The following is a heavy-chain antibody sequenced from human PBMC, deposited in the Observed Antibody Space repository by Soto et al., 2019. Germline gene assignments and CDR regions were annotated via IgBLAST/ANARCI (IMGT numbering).Heavy chain of an antibody. D-gene: IGHD3-3*01. V-gene: IGHV4-31*03. Sequence: KPSETLSLTCTVSGGSISSGGYYWSWIRQHPGKGLEWIGYIYYSGSTYYNPSLKSRVTISVDTSKNQFSLKLSSVTAADTAVYYCARNYDFWSGPKHYNWFDPWGQGTQVTVSS. CDR3: ARNYDFWSGPKHYNWFDP. CDR1: GGSISSGGYY. J-gene: IGHJ5*02. CDR2: IYYSGST.